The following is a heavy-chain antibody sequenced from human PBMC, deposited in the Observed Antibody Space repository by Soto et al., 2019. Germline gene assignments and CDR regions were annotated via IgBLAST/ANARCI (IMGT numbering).Heavy chain of an antibody. CDR1: GFTFSDYS. Sequence: EVQLLESGGGLVQPGGSLRLSCAASGFTFSDYSMNWVRQAPGRGLEWVSTISSGGLSTYYADSVQGRFTISRDNSNDKVYRQMNNLRAEDTAVYYCSKAPGEYYYMDVWGKGTTVTVSS. D-gene: IGHD3-10*01. J-gene: IGHJ6*03. CDR3: SKAPGEYYYMDV. V-gene: IGHV3-23*01. CDR2: ISSGGLST.